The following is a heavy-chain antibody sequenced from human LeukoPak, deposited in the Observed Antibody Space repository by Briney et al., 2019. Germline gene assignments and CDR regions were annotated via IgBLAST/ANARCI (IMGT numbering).Heavy chain of an antibody. CDR2: ISAYNGNT. Sequence: ASVKVSCKASGYTFTSYYMHWVRQAPGQGLEWMGWISAYNGNTNYAQKLQGRVTMTTDTSTSTAYMELRSLRSDDTAVYYCARDEDVVVPAAITNWFDPWGQGTLVTVSS. CDR3: ARDEDVVVPAAITNWFDP. D-gene: IGHD2-2*02. J-gene: IGHJ5*02. V-gene: IGHV1-18*04. CDR1: GYTFTSYY.